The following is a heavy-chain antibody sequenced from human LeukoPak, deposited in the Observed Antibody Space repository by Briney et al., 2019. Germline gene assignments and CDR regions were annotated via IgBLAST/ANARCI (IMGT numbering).Heavy chain of an antibody. D-gene: IGHD4-23*01. CDR2: ISGSGGST. CDR3: AKDAGYGGKSYFDY. Sequence: GGSLRLSCAASGFTFGSYAMSWVRQAPGKGLEWVSAISGSGGSTYYADSVKGRFTISRDNSKNTLYLQMNSLRAEGTAVYYCAKDAGYGGKSYFDYWGQGILVTVSS. V-gene: IGHV3-23*01. CDR1: GFTFGSYA. J-gene: IGHJ4*02.